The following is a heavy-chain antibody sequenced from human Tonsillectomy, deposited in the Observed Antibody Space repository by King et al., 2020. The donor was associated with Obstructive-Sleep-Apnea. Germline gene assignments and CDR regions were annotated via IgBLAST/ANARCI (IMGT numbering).Heavy chain of an antibody. CDR2: IYSGGST. CDR1: GFTVSSNY. D-gene: IGHD3-9*01. V-gene: IGHV3-66*01. CDR3: ASCKTTNTICGAFDI. Sequence: QLVQSGGGLVQPGGSLRLSCAASGFTVSSNYMSWVRQAPGKGLEWVSVIYSGGSTYYADSVKGRFTISRDNSKNTLYLQMNSLRAEDTAVYYCASCKTTNTICGAFDIWGQGTMVTVSS. J-gene: IGHJ3*02.